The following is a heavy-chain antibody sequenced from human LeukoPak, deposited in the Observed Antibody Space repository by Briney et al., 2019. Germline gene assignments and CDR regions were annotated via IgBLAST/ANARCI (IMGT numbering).Heavy chain of an antibody. CDR2: IIPIFGTA. Sequence: SVKVSCKASGGTFSSYAISWVRQAPGQGLEWMGGIIPIFGTANYAQKLQGRVTMTTDTSTSTAYMELRSLRSDDTAVYYCARDGVVVNAFDIWGQGTMVTVSS. V-gene: IGHV1-69*05. D-gene: IGHD3-22*01. CDR1: GGTFSSYA. J-gene: IGHJ3*02. CDR3: ARDGVVVNAFDI.